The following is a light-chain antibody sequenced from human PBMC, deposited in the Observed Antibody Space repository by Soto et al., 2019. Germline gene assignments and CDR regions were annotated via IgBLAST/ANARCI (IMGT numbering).Light chain of an antibody. CDR1: QSVRSN. J-gene: IGKJ1*01. CDR3: QQHNVWPAT. V-gene: IGKV3-15*01. Sequence: EIVMTHSPATLSVSPGERFTLSCRASQSVRSNLAWYQQKPGQAPRLLIYEASTRATGVPARFSGSGSGTEFTLTISSLQSEDFAVYYCQQHNVWPATFGQGTKVDIK. CDR2: EAS.